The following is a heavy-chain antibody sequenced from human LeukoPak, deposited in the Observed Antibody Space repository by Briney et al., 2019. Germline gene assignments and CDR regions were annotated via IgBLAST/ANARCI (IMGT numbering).Heavy chain of an antibody. CDR3: TGVSRSSWYDY. CDR1: GFTLSNAW. V-gene: IGHV3-15*01. J-gene: IGHJ4*02. CDR2: IKSKTDGGTP. Sequence: GGSLRLSCAASGFTLSNAWMSWVRQAPGKGLEWVGRIKSKTDGGTPDYAAPGKGRFTISRDDSKNTLYLQMNSLKTEDTAVYYCTGVSRSSWYDYWGQGTLVTVSS. D-gene: IGHD6-13*01.